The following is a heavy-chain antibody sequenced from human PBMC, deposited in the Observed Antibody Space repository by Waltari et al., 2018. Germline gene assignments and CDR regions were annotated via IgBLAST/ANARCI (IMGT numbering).Heavy chain of an antibody. D-gene: IGHD3-22*01. CDR3: ARAGFDHQSSGYGMDV. J-gene: IGHJ6*02. Sequence: QVQLVESGGRFVKPGGSLRLSCAASGFTFSDFYLSWIRQVPGGWVGGVAYMISTREIIYYADAGRGRCTISRDNARKSLYLDMNSLRAEDTAVYYCARAGFDHQSSGYGMDVWGQGTTVTVSS. CDR2: MISTREII. V-gene: IGHV3-11*01. CDR1: GFTFSDFY.